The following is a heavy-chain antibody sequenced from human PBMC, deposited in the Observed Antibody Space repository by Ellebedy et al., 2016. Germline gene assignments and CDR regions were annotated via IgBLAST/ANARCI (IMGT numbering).Heavy chain of an antibody. D-gene: IGHD3-10*01. CDR1: GYTFTSYG. J-gene: IGHJ5*02. V-gene: IGHV1-18*01. Sequence: ASVKVSCXASGYTFTSYGISWVRQAPGQGLEWMGWISAYNGNTNYAQKLQGRVTMTTDTSTSTAYMELRSLRSDDTAVYYCARVWFGELLSWFDPWGQGTLVTVSS. CDR2: ISAYNGNT. CDR3: ARVWFGELLSWFDP.